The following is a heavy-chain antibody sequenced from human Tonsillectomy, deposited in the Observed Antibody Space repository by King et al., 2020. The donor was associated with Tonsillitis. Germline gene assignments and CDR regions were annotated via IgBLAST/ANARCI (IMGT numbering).Heavy chain of an antibody. CDR3: ARRETLGGPGDI. J-gene: IGHJ3*02. V-gene: IGHV5-51*01. CDR2: SYPGDSGT. CDR1: GNSFNTYW. Sequence: QLVQSGAEVKKPGESLKISCEGSGNSFNTYWIGWVRQMPGKGLEWMGISYPGDSGTRYSLSFQGQVTISADKSISTAYLQWSSLKASDTAMYYCARRETLGGPGDIWGQGTMVTVSS. D-gene: IGHD2-15*01.